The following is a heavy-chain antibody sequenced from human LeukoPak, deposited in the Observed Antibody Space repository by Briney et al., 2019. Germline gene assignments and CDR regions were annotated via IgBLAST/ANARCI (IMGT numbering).Heavy chain of an antibody. J-gene: IGHJ4*02. CDR2: ISYDGSNK. CDR3: ARDGGSYPSVYYFDY. D-gene: IGHD1-26*01. V-gene: IGHV3-30*04. CDR1: GFTFSSYA. Sequence: PGRSLRLSCAASGFTFSSYAMHWVCQAPGKGLEWVAVISYDGSNKYYADSVKGRFTISRDNSKNTLYLQMNSLRAEDTAVYYCARDGGSYPSVYYFDYWGKGTLVTVSS.